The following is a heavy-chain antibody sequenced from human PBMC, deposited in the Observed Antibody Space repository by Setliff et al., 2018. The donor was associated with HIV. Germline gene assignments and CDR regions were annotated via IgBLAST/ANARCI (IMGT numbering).Heavy chain of an antibody. CDR1: GLIFSSYE. V-gene: IGHV3-48*03. CDR2: IGGHGSII. CDR3: ARKLRPGHGMDV. J-gene: IGHJ6*02. Sequence: GGSLRLSCAASGLIFSSYEMNWVRQAPGKGLEWISFIGGHGSIIHYADSVKGRFTISRDNAKKSLYLQMNSLRGEDTAVYYCARKLRPGHGMDVWGQGTMVTVSS. D-gene: IGHD3-10*01.